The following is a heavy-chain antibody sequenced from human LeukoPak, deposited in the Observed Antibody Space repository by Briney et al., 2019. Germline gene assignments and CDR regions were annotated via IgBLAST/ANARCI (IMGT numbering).Heavy chain of an antibody. V-gene: IGHV1-2*02. D-gene: IGHD4-17*01. Sequence: ASVKVSCKASGYTFTGYYMHWVRQAPGQGLEWMGWINPNSGGTNYAQKFQGRVTMTRDTSISTAYMELSRLRSDDTAVYYCARTGIDDYGDYMGFDYWGQGTLVTVSS. CDR2: INPNSGGT. J-gene: IGHJ4*02. CDR3: ARTGIDDYGDYMGFDY. CDR1: GYTFTGYY.